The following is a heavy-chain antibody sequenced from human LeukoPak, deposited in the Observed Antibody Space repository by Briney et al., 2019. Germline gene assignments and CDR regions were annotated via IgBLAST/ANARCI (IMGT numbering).Heavy chain of an antibody. D-gene: IGHD6-19*01. V-gene: IGHV3-30*04. Sequence: GRSLRLSCAASGFTFSSYAMHWVRQAPGKGLEWVAVISYDGSNKYYADSVKGRFTISRDNSKNTLYLQMNSLRAEDTAVYYCARDYSAVAADYWGQGTLVTVSS. J-gene: IGHJ4*02. CDR2: ISYDGSNK. CDR1: GFTFSSYA. CDR3: ARDYSAVAADY.